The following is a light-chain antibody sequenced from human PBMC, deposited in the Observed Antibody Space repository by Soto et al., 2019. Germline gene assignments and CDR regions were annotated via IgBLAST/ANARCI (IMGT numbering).Light chain of an antibody. J-gene: IGLJ1*01. CDR1: SSDVGSYNV. CDR3: CSYAGSGIYV. CDR2: EDS. V-gene: IGLV2-23*01. Sequence: QSVLTQPASVSGSPGQSITISCTGTSSDVGSYNVVSWYQQHPGKAPKLMISEDSKRPSGVSNRFSGSKSGNTASLTISGLQAEDEADYYCCSYAGSGIYVFGTGTKLTVL.